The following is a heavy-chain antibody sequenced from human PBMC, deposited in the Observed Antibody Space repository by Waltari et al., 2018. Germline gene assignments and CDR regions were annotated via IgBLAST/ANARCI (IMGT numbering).Heavy chain of an antibody. J-gene: IGHJ3*02. CDR2: IYYSGST. D-gene: IGHD2-15*01. V-gene: IGHV4-30-4*08. Sequence: QVQLQESGPGLVKPSQTLSLTCTVSGGSIRSGDYYWSWIRQPPGKGLEGIGYIYYSGSTYYNPSLKGRVTISVDTSKNQFSLKLSSVTAADTAVYYWARDWERYCSGGSCQPYDIWGQGTMVTVSS. CDR3: ARDWERYCSGGSCQPYDI. CDR1: GGSIRSGDYY.